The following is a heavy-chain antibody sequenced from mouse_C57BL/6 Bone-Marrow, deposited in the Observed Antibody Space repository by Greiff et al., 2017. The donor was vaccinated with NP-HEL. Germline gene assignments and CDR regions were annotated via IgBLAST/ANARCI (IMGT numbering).Heavy chain of an antibody. CDR2: IYPGGGYT. Sequence: QVQLQQSGAELVRPGTSVKMSCKASGYTFTNYWIGWVKQRPGHGLEWIGDIYPGGGYTNYNAKFKGKATLTADNSSSTAYMQLSNLTSWDSAIYYCAISDYGYFDFGYWGQGTTLTVSS. J-gene: IGHJ2*01. D-gene: IGHD2-2*01. CDR1: GYTFTNYW. CDR3: AISDYGYFDFGY. V-gene: IGHV1-63*01.